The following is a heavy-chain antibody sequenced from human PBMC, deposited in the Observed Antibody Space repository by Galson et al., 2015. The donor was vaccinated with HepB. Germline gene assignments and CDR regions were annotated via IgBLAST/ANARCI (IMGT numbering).Heavy chain of an antibody. CDR2: VNGRGDNT. V-gene: IGHV3-23*01. J-gene: IGHJ4*02. Sequence: LRLSCAASGFPFTGHAMSWVRQAPGKGLEWVSSVNGRGDNTYYPDSVKGRFTISRDNSKNTLYLQMGGLRVEDTAVYYCAKDDDSRYNWNYFGDWGQGTLVTVSS. CDR3: AKDDDSRYNWNYFGD. D-gene: IGHD1-20*01. CDR1: GFPFTGHA.